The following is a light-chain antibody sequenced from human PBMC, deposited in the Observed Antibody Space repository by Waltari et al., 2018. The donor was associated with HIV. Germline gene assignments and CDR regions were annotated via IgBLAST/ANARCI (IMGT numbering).Light chain of an antibody. CDR1: SWHSSYA. V-gene: IGLV4-69*01. CDR2: VNGDGTY. J-gene: IGLJ3*02. Sequence: QLVLTQSASASASLGASVKITCTLSSWHSSYAIAWHQQQAEKGPRYLMKVNGDGTYIKGDGIPDPFSGSSSEAERYLTISSLQSEDEADYYCQTWDSGIRVFGGGTKLTVL. CDR3: QTWDSGIRV.